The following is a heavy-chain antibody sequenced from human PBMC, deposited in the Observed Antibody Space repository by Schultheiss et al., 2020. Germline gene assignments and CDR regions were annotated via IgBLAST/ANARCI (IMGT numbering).Heavy chain of an antibody. CDR1: GFTFSNAW. Sequence: GGSLRLSCAASGFTFSNAWMSWVRQAPGKGLEWVGCIKSKTDGGTTDYAAPVKGRFTISRDDSKNTLYLQMNSLKTEDTAVYYCTTYSSGAFGYWGQGTLVTVSS. CDR3: TTYSSGAFGY. J-gene: IGHJ4*02. CDR2: IKSKTDGGTT. D-gene: IGHD6-19*01. V-gene: IGHV3-15*01.